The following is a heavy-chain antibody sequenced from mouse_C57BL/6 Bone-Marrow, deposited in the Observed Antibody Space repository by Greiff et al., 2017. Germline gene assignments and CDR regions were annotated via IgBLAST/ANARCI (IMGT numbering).Heavy chain of an antibody. CDR3: ARYYPPMDY. J-gene: IGHJ4*01. Sequence: VQLQQPGPELVKPGASVKISCKASGYAFSSSWMNWVKQRPGKGLEWIGRIYPGDGDTNYNGKFKGKATLTADKSSSTAYMQLSSLTSEDSAGYVCARYYPPMDYWGQGTSVTVSS. V-gene: IGHV1-82*01. D-gene: IGHD1-1*01. CDR2: IYPGDGDT. CDR1: GYAFSSSW.